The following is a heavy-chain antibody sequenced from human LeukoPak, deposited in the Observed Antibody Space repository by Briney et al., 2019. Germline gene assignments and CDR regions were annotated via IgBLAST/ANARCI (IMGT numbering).Heavy chain of an antibody. CDR2: IYYSGST. Sequence: KASQTLSLTCTVSGVSISSGDYYWRWIRQPPGKGLEWIGYIYYSGSTYYNPSLKSRVTISVDTSKNQFSLKLSSVTAADTAVYYCARDLWNRGDYWGQGTLVTVSS. CDR1: GVSISSGDYY. CDR3: ARDLWNRGDY. J-gene: IGHJ4*02. D-gene: IGHD1-1*01. V-gene: IGHV4-30-4*01.